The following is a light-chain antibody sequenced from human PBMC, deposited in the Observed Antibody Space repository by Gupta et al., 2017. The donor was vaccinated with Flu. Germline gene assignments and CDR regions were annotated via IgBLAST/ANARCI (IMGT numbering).Light chain of an antibody. CDR1: QSISYSF. J-gene: IGKJ4*01. V-gene: IGKV3-20*01. CDR3: HHYDHSPIT. CDR2: GAS. Sequence: EVVLTQSPDTLSLSPGERATLSCRASQSISYSFLAWYQQRPGQAPTLLISGASRRATGIPDRFSGSGSGTDFTLTISRLEPEDFAVYYCHHYDHSPITFGGGTKVEIK.